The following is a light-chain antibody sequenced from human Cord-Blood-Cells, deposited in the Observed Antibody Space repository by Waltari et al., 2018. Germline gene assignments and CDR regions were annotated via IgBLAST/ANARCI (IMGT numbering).Light chain of an antibody. CDR3: CSYAGSYSYV. J-gene: IGLJ1*01. V-gene: IGLV2-11*01. Sequence: QSALTQPRSVSGSPGPSVTISCTGTSSDVGGYNYVSCDQQHPGKAPKLMIYDVSKLPSGVPDRFSGSKSGNTASLTISGLQAEDEADYYCCSYAGSYSYVFGTGTKVTVL. CDR1: SSDVGGYNY. CDR2: DVS.